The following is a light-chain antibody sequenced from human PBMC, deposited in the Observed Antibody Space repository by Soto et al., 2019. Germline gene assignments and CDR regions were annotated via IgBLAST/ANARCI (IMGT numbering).Light chain of an antibody. V-gene: IGKV3-15*01. J-gene: IGKJ2*01. CDR1: QSVGSN. CDR2: GAS. CDR3: QQYNKWPPYT. Sequence: EIVMTQSPGTLSVSLGERATLSCRASQSVGSNLAWYQQKPGQAPRLVTYGASTRANGIPAMFSGSGSGTEFTLTSCSLQSEDFAVYYCQQYNKWPPYTFGQGTKLEI.